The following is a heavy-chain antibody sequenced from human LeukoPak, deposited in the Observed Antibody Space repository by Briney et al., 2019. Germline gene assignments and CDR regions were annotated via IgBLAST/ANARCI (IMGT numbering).Heavy chain of an antibody. CDR1: GFTFSSYA. CDR2: SSDGST. CDR3: AKGASGSYLDDAFDI. Sequence: GGSLRLSCAASGFTFSSYAMSWVRQAPGKGLEWVSTSSDGSTYYADSVKGRFTISRDNSKNTLYLQMNSLRAEDTAVYYCAKGASGSYLDDAFDIWGQGTMITVSS. V-gene: IGHV3-23*01. J-gene: IGHJ3*02. D-gene: IGHD1-26*01.